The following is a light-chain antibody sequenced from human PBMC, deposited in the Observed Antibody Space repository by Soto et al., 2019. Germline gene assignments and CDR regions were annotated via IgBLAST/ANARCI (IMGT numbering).Light chain of an antibody. CDR2: EVS. J-gene: IGLJ2*01. CDR1: SSDVGAYDY. Sequence: QSVLTQPPSASGSPGQSVTISCTGTSSDVGAYDYVSWYQQHPGKAPKLMIYEVSQRPSGVPDRFSGSKSGNTASLTISGLQAEDEGDYYCSAFAGISTLLFGGGTKLTVL. CDR3: SAFAGISTLL. V-gene: IGLV2-8*01.